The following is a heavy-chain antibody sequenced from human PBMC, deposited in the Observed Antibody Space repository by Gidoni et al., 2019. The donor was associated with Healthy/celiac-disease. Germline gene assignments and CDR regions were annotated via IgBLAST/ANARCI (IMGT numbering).Heavy chain of an antibody. Sequence: QVQLQESGPGLVKPSQTLSLTCPVSGGSISSGSYYWIWIRQPAGKGLEWIGRIYTSGSTHYNPSLKSRVTMSVDTSKNQFSLKRSSVTAADTAVYYCASHLVGGWSDWYFDLWGRGTLVTVSS. CDR2: IYTSGST. V-gene: IGHV4-61*02. CDR1: GGSISSGSYY. D-gene: IGHD6-19*01. J-gene: IGHJ2*01. CDR3: ASHLVGGWSDWYFDL.